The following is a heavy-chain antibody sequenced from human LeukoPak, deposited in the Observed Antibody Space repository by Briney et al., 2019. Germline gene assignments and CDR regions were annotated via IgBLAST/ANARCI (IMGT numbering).Heavy chain of an antibody. CDR2: IYYSGST. Sequence: SETLSLTCTVSGGSISSYYWSWIRQPPGKGLEWIGYIYYSGSTNYNPSLKSRVTISVDTSKNQFSLKLSSVTAADTAVYYCASRGVGATPNDYWGQGTLVTVSS. D-gene: IGHD1-26*01. CDR1: GGSISSYY. V-gene: IGHV4-59*08. CDR3: ASRGVGATPNDY. J-gene: IGHJ4*02.